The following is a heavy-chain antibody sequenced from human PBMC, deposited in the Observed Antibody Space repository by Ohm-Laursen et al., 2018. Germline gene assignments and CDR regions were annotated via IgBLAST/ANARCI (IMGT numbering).Heavy chain of an antibody. V-gene: IGHV1-2*02. D-gene: IGHD2-2*02. CDR1: GYTFTGYY. Sequence: GSSVKVSCKASGYTFTGYYMHWVRQAPGQGLEWMGWINPNSGGTNYAQKFQGRVTMTRDTSISTAYMELSRLRSDDTAVYYCARELGDIVVVPAAIRDYYYYGMDVWGQGTMVTVSS. J-gene: IGHJ6*02. CDR3: ARELGDIVVVPAAIRDYYYYGMDV. CDR2: INPNSGGT.